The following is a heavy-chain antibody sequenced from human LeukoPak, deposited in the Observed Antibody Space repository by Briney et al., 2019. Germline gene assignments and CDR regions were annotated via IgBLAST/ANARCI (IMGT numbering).Heavy chain of an antibody. CDR2: IGQGERQM. J-gene: IGHJ1*01. Sequence: GGSLRLSCVASGFAYSTTWMNWLRQAPGKGLEWVANIGQGERQMNYADSVKGRFSISRDNARNSLFLQLNSLRAEDTAVYYCATSYLKHWGQGTLVTVSS. CDR1: GFAYSTTW. CDR3: ATSYLKH. V-gene: IGHV3-7*01.